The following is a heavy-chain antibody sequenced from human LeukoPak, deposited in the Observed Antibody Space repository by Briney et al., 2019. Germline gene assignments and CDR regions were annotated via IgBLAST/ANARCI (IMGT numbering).Heavy chain of an antibody. CDR1: DDSISSSTYY. J-gene: IGHJ4*02. V-gene: IGHV4-39*07. CDR2: LYYSGST. Sequence: SETLSLTCILSDDSISSSTYYWGWIRQPPGKGLEWIGTLYYSGSTYYNPSLKSRVTISVDTSKNQFSLKLSSVTAADTAVYYCARCSIVATPDYYFDYWGQGTLVTVSS. CDR3: ARCSIVATPDYYFDY. D-gene: IGHD5-12*01.